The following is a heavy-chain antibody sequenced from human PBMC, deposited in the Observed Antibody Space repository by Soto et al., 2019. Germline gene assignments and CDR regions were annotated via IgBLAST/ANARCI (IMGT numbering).Heavy chain of an antibody. CDR3: ARDGIAAAGPADYYYYGMDV. Sequence: TLSLTCTVSGGSISSGGYYWSWIRQHPGKGLEWIGYIYYSGSTYYNPSLKSRVTISVDTSKNQFSLKLSSVTAADTAVYYCARDGIAAAGPADYYYYGMDVWGQGTTVTVSS. J-gene: IGHJ6*02. CDR1: GGSISSGGYY. D-gene: IGHD6-13*01. CDR2: IYYSGST. V-gene: IGHV4-31*03.